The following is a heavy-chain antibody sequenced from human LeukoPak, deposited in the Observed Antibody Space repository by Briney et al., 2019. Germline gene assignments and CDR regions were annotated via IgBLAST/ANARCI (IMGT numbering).Heavy chain of an antibody. CDR2: IRSKANSYAT. J-gene: IGHJ4*02. Sequence: PGGSLKLSCAASGFTFSGSAMHWVRQASGKGLEWVGRIRSKANSYATAYAASVKGRFTISRDDSKNTQYLQINSLKTEDTAVYYCTTSPFPSLNCSSTSCYGDYWGQGTLVTVSS. CDR1: GFTFSGSA. D-gene: IGHD2-2*01. CDR3: TTSPFPSLNCSSTSCYGDY. V-gene: IGHV3-73*01.